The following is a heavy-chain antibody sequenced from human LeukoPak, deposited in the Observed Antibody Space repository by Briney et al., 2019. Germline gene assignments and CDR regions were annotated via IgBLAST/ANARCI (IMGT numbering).Heavy chain of an antibody. V-gene: IGHV4-4*07. CDR3: ARSARLVPAAMMDV. CDR1: GCSISSYY. Sequence: SETLSLTCTVSGCSISSYYWSWIRQPAGKGLEWIGRIYTSGSTNYNPSLKSRVTMSVDTSKNQFSLKLSSVTAADTAVYYCARSARLVPAAMMDVWGQGTTVTVSS. D-gene: IGHD2-2*01. J-gene: IGHJ6*02. CDR2: IYTSGST.